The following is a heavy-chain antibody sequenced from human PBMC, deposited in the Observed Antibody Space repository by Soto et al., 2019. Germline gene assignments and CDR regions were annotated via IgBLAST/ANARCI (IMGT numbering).Heavy chain of an antibody. CDR1: GFTFSSYW. D-gene: IGHD3-9*01. Sequence: GGSLRLSCAASGFTFSSYWMHWVRQDPEKGLVWVSRIDSDGSTTNYADSVKGRFTISRDNAKKTLYLQMNSLRAEDTAVYYCARGRADILTGPPPWFDPWGQGTLVTAPQ. CDR3: ARGRADILTGPPPWFDP. CDR2: IDSDGSTT. J-gene: IGHJ5*02. V-gene: IGHV3-74*01.